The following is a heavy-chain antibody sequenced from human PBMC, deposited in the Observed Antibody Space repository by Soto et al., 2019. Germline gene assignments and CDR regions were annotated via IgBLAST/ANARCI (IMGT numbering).Heavy chain of an antibody. J-gene: IGHJ5*02. CDR3: VRSLGWRQYRWFDP. Sequence: SETLSLTCAVYGGSFSGYYWTWIRQPTGKGLEWIGEINHRRSTSYNPSLKRRVTMSIDTSKNQFSLHLSSVTAADTVVYYCVRSLGWRQYRWFDPWGQGIPVTVSS. D-gene: IGHD3-16*01. V-gene: IGHV4-34*01. CDR2: INHRRST. CDR1: GGSFSGYY.